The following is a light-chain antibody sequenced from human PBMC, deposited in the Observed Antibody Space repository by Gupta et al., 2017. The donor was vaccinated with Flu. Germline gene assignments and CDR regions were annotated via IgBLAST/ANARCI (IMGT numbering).Light chain of an antibody. CDR2: DIS. Sequence: EILLTQSPATLSLSPGERATLSCRASQTVDTYLNWYQQKPGQAPRLVIYDISSRATGIPARFSGSGSGTDFTLTISSLEPEDFAVYYCQQRKSWPLTFGGGTKVEIK. CDR1: QTVDTY. CDR3: QQRKSWPLT. V-gene: IGKV3-11*01. J-gene: IGKJ4*01.